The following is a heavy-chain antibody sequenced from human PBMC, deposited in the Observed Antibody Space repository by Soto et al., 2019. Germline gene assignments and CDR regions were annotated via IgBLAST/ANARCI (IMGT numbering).Heavy chain of an antibody. CDR1: GFTLSGLF. CDR3: ARSARPDFYYIDV. V-gene: IGHV3-64*01. Sequence: PGGSLRLSCAPAGFTLSGLFRGGENQAPGKGLEYVSGISSNGVGTYYAKSVQGRFTIPRDNAKNTVYLQMGSLRPEDMAVYYWARSARPDFYYIDVWGKGSKFTVS. CDR2: ISSNGVGT. D-gene: IGHD6-6*01. J-gene: IGHJ6*03.